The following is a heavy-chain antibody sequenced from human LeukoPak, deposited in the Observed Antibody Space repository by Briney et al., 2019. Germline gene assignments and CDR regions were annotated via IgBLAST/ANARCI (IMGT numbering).Heavy chain of an antibody. V-gene: IGHV3-23*01. D-gene: IGHD6-13*01. CDR1: GFTFTSYA. Sequence: GGSLRLSCAASGFTFTSYAMSWVRQVSGKGLEWVSVISGSGGSTYYADSVKGRFTISRDNSKNTLYLQMNSLRAEDTAVYYCAKDQGTYSSSWYYFDYWGQGTLVTVSS. CDR3: AKDQGTYSSSWYYFDY. J-gene: IGHJ4*02. CDR2: ISGSGGST.